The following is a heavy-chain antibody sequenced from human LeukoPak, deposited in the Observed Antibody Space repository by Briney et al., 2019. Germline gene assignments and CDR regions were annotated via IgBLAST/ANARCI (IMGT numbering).Heavy chain of an antibody. J-gene: IGHJ5*02. D-gene: IGHD5-18*01. CDR2: IIPIFGTA. CDR3: AGYSYGYSWFDP. Sequence: GASVKVSCKASGGTFSSYAISWVRQAPGQGLEWMGGIIPIFGTANYAQKFQGRVTITADESTSTAYMELSSLRSEDTAVYYCAGYSYGYSWFDPWGQGTLVTVSS. V-gene: IGHV1-69*13. CDR1: GGTFSSYA.